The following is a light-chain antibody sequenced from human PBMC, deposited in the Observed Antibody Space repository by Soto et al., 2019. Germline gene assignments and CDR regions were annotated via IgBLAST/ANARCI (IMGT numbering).Light chain of an antibody. J-gene: IGKJ1*01. Sequence: EIVLTQSPGTLSLSPGDGATLSCRASQSVSSTSLAWYQHKPGQAPRLLIYGATSRATGIPDRFRGSGSGTDFTLTISRLEPEDFAVYYCQQSDTTPWTFGQGTRVEIK. CDR1: QSVSSTS. V-gene: IGKV3-20*01. CDR3: QQSDTTPWT. CDR2: GAT.